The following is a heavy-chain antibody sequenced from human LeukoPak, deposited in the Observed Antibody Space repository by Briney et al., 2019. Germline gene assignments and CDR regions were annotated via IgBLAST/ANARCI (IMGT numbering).Heavy chain of an antibody. CDR3: ARLDVVPAAPGGYYYYMDV. CDR2: IYPGDSDT. Sequence: GESLKISCKGSGYSFTSYWIGWVRQMPGKGLEWMGIIYPGDSDTRYSPSFQGQVTISADKSISTAYLQWSSLKASDTAMYYGARLDVVPAAPGGYYYYMDVWGKGTTVTVSS. J-gene: IGHJ6*03. D-gene: IGHD2-2*01. V-gene: IGHV5-51*01. CDR1: GYSFTSYW.